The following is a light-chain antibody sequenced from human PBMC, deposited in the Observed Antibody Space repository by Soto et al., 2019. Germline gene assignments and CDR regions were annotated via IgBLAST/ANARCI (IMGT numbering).Light chain of an antibody. V-gene: IGKV3-11*01. CDR1: QSVSSY. CDR3: QQRRGPPLT. CDR2: DAS. Sequence: EIVLTQSPATLSLSPGERATLSCRASQSVSSYLAWYQQKPGQAPRLLIYDASNRATGIPARFSGSGSGTDFTLTISSLEPEDFAVYYCQQRRGPPLTFGGGTKVEIK. J-gene: IGKJ4*01.